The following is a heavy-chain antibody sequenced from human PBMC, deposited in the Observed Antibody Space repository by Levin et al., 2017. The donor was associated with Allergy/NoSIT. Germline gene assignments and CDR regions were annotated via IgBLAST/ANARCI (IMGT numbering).Heavy chain of an antibody. CDR1: GFTFSNYA. Sequence: GESLKISCAASGFTFSNYAMRWVRQAPGKGLEWVSAITNSGRTYYADSVKGRFTVSRDNSKNTLYLQMNSLRADDTAVYYCAKEMTTVVPVFDYWGQGTLVTVSS. V-gene: IGHV3-23*01. J-gene: IGHJ4*02. CDR3: AKEMTTVVPVFDY. D-gene: IGHD4-23*01. CDR2: ITNSGRT.